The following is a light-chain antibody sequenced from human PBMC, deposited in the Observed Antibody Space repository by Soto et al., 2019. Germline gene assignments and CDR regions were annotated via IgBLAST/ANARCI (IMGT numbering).Light chain of an antibody. CDR2: GAS. Sequence: EIVLTQSPGTLSLSPGERATLSCMASQTLTTRFLAWYQQKPGQAPSLLIYGASSRATGIPDRFSGSGSGTEYTLTISRLEPEDFAVYSCQQYADLPYTFGQGTTLEI. J-gene: IGKJ2*01. V-gene: IGKV3-20*01. CDR1: QTLTTRF. CDR3: QQYADLPYT.